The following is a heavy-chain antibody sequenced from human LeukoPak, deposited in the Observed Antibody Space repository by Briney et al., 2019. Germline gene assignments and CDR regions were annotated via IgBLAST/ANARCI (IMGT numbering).Heavy chain of an antibody. CDR1: GFTVSSNY. D-gene: IGHD3-22*01. CDR3: AKEVTMILDY. Sequence: GGSLRLSCAASGFTVSSNYMSWVRQAPGKGLEWVSVIYSGGSTYYADSVKGRFTISRDNSKNTLYLQMNSVRAEDTAVYYCAKEVTMILDYWGQGTLVTVSS. J-gene: IGHJ4*02. CDR2: IYSGGST. V-gene: IGHV3-53*01.